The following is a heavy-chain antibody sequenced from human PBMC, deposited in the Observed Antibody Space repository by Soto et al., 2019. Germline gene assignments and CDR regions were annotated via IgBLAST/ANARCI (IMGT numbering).Heavy chain of an antibody. J-gene: IGHJ4*02. CDR1: GFTFRSYA. CDR3: AREYSTSWPNQGDS. Sequence: GGSLRLSCAASGFTFRSYAMHWVRQAPGKGLEWVAVISYDGSNKYYADSVKGRFTISRDNSKNTLFLQMNSLRAEDTAVYYCAREYSTSWPNQGDSWGQGTLVTVSS. CDR2: ISYDGSNK. D-gene: IGHD6-13*01. V-gene: IGHV3-30-3*01.